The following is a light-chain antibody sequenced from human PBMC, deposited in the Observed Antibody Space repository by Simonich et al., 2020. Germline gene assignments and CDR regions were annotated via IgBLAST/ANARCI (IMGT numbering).Light chain of an antibody. CDR2: DDS. CDR1: NIGSKS. J-gene: IGLJ2*01. V-gene: IGLV3-21*03. Sequence: SYVLTQPPSVSVAPGKKARITYWGNNIGSKSVHWSQQKPGQAPVLVVYDDSDRASGIPERFSGSNSGNTATLTISRVEAGDEADYYCQVWDSSSDHVVFGGGTKLTVL. CDR3: QVWDSSSDHVV.